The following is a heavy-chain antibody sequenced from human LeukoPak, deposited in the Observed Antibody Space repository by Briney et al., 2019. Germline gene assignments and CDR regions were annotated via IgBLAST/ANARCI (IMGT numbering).Heavy chain of an antibody. Sequence: SSETLSLTCTVSGGSIISSDYHWGWVRQPPGKGLERIGTISYSGNTDYNPSLRSRVTISVDTSNNQFSLRLGSVTAADTAIYHCARHCCSAPSKRVFDIWGQGTMVTVSS. CDR2: ISYSGNT. V-gene: IGHV4-39*01. CDR3: ARHCCSAPSKRVFDI. J-gene: IGHJ3*02. D-gene: IGHD2-15*01. CDR1: GGSIISSDYH.